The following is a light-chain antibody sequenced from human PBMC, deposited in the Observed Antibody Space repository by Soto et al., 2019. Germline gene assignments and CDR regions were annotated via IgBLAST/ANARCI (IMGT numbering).Light chain of an antibody. CDR3: QQYYISRS. V-gene: IGKV3D-15*01. CDR2: GAT. Sequence: IVFTQSLATLSLSPGEKATLSCRASQSVSSYLAWYQQTPSQAPSLLNDGATCKATGIPDRCSGSGSATEFTLTISSLQPAEFATYSCQQYYISRSFGQGTKVDIK. CDR1: QSVSSY. J-gene: IGKJ1*01.